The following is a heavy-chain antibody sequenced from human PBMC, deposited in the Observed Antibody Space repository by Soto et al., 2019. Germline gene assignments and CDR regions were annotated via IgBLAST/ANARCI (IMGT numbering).Heavy chain of an antibody. Sequence: QVQLQESGPGLVKPSETLSLTCTVSVGSISSYYWSWIRQPPGKGLEWIGYIYYSGSTKYNPFLKSRVTISVDTSKNQFSLKLSSVTAADTAVYYCARLNDYYDFWSGEGLFAFDIWCQGTMVTVSS. CDR1: VGSISSYY. CDR2: IYYSGST. CDR3: ARLNDYYDFWSGEGLFAFDI. J-gene: IGHJ3*02. V-gene: IGHV4-59*08. D-gene: IGHD3-3*01.